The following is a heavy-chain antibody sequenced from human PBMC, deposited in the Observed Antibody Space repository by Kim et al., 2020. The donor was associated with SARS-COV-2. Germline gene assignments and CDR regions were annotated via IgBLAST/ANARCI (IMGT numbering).Heavy chain of an antibody. V-gene: IGHV4-39*01. CDR1: GGSISSSSYY. J-gene: IGHJ5*02. D-gene: IGHD3-10*01. CDR2: IYYSGST. CDR3: ARQGSELLWFGELLSCWFDP. Sequence: SETLSLTCTVSGGSISSSSYYWGWIRQPPGKGLEWIGSIYYSGSTYYNPSLKSRVTISVDTSKNQFSLKLSSVTAADTAVYYCARQGSELLWFGELLSCWFDPWGQGTLVTVSS.